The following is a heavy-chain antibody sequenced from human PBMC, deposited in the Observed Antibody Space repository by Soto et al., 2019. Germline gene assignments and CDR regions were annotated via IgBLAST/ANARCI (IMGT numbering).Heavy chain of an antibody. D-gene: IGHD1-20*01. CDR2: ISGSGGST. CDR1: GFTFSSYA. V-gene: IGHV3-23*01. CDR3: AKDREENYITGTTLQFDY. J-gene: IGHJ4*02. Sequence: GGSLRLSCAASGFTFSSYAMSWVRQAPGKGLEWVSAISGSGGSTYYADSVKGRFTISRDNSKNTLYLQMDSLRAEDTAVYYCAKDREENYITGTTLQFDYWGQGTLVTVSS.